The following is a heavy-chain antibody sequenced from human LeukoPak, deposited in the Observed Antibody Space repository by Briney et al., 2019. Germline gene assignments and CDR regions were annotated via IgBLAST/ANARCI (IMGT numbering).Heavy chain of an antibody. CDR2: LYPGDSDT. CDR3: ARGYYGSSGFDY. CDR1: GYNFTSYW. D-gene: IGHD3-10*01. V-gene: IGHV5-51*01. Sequence: GESLKISCKSSGYNFTSYWIGWVRQMPGKGLEWLGILYPGDSDTRYSPPFQGQVTISADKSISTAYLQWSSLQASDTAVYYCARGYYGSSGFDYWGQGTLVTVSS. J-gene: IGHJ4*02.